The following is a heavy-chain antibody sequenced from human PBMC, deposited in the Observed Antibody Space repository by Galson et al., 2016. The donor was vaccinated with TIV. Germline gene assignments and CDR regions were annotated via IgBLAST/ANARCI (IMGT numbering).Heavy chain of an antibody. CDR3: ARSDAVSGYSYHFDY. CDR1: GYTFENYA. Sequence: SVKVSCKASGYTFENYAIQWVRQAPGQRLEWMAWVNVGTGDTRYSQKFQGAVTVTRDTSASTAYMELSSLTSEDTAVYYCARSDAVSGYSYHFDYWGHGTLVTVSS. D-gene: IGHD2-21*02. V-gene: IGHV1-3*01. CDR2: VNVGTGDT. J-gene: IGHJ4*01.